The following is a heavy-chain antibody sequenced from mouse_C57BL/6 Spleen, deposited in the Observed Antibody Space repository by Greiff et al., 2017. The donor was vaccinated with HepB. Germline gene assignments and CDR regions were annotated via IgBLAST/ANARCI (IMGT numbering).Heavy chain of an antibody. CDR2: ISSGSSTI. V-gene: IGHV5-17*01. J-gene: IGHJ1*03. Sequence: EVKLVESGGGLVKPGGSLKLSCAASGFTFSDYGMHWVRQAPEKGLEWVAYISSGSSTIYYADTVKGRFTISRDNDKNTLFLQMTSLRSEDTAMYYCARGGYGYFDVWGTGTTVTVSS. CDR3: ARGGYGYFDV. CDR1: GFTFSDYG.